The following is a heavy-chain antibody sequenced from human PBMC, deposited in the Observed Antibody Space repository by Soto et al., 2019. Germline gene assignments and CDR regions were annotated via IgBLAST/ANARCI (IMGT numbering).Heavy chain of an antibody. J-gene: IGHJ6*02. D-gene: IGHD2-2*01. CDR2: IWYDGSNK. Sequence: GGSLRLSCAASGFTFSSYGMHWVRQAPGKGLEWVAVIWYDGSNKYYADSVKGRFTISRDNSKNTLYLQMNSLGAEDTAVYYCARDLMPSTSFLYYYYYYGMDVWGQGTTVTVSS. CDR1: GFTFSSYG. V-gene: IGHV3-33*01. CDR3: ARDLMPSTSFLYYYYYYGMDV.